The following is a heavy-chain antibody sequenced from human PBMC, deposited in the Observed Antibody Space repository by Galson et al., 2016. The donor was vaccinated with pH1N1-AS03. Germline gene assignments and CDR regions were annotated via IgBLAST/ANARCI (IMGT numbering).Heavy chain of an antibody. D-gene: IGHD1-26*01. CDR1: GGSFGNYA. CDR3: ALLGFGELVGDY. Sequence: SVKVSCKASGGSFGNYAINWVRQAPGQGLEWMGGIIPVLGRANYPQKFQGRVTITAEKSPATVYMELKGLRVEDTALYYGALLGFGELVGDYWGQGTLVTVSS. J-gene: IGHJ4*02. V-gene: IGHV1-69*10. CDR2: IIPVLGRA.